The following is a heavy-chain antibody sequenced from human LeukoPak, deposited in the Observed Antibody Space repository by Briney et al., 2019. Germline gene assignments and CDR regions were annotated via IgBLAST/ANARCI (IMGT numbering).Heavy chain of an antibody. CDR2: IYPDDSDT. Sequence: GESLKISCKGSGYSFTTYWIGWVRQMPGKGLEWMGIIYPDDSDTRYSPSFQGQVTISADKSISTAYLHWSGLKASDTAMYYCARLPGYSNIWYLDYWGQGTLVTVSS. D-gene: IGHD6-13*01. CDR3: ARLPGYSNIWYLDY. V-gene: IGHV5-51*01. CDR1: GYSFTTYW. J-gene: IGHJ4*02.